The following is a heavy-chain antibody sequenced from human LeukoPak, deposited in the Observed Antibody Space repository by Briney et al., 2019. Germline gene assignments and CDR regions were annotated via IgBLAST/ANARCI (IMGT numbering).Heavy chain of an antibody. Sequence: GGSLRLSCAASGFTFSSYAMHWVRQAPGKGLEGVAVISYDGSNKYYADSVKGRFTISRDNSKNTLYLQMNSLRAEDTAVYYCARPTDSYDAFDIWGQGTMVTVSS. J-gene: IGHJ3*02. V-gene: IGHV3-30-3*01. D-gene: IGHD2-15*01. CDR3: ARPTDSYDAFDI. CDR2: ISYDGSNK. CDR1: GFTFSSYA.